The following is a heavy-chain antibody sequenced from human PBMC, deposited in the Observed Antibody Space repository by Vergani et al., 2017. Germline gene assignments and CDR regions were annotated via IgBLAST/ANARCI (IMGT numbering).Heavy chain of an antibody. Sequence: QVQLQQWGAGLLKPSETLSLTCAVYGGSFSGYYWSWIRQPPGKGLEWIGEINHSGSTNYNPSLKSRFTISVDTSKNQFSLKLSSVTAADTAVYYCARGGRRYFDLWGRGTLVTVSS. CDR2: INHSGST. V-gene: IGHV4-34*01. CDR3: ARGGRRYFDL. J-gene: IGHJ2*01. CDR1: GGSFSGYY.